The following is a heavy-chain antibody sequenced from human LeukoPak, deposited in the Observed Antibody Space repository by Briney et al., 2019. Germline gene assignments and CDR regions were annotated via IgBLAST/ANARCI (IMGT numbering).Heavy chain of an antibody. J-gene: IGHJ6*03. CDR3: AKPSGSYYGYYYYYYMDV. Sequence: GGSLRLSCAASGFTFDDYGMSWVRQAPGKGLEWVSAISGSGGSTYYADSVKGRFTISRDNSKNTLYLQMNSLRAEDTAVYYCAKPSGSYYGYYYYYYMDVWGKGTTVTVSS. V-gene: IGHV3-23*01. CDR2: ISGSGGST. D-gene: IGHD1-26*01. CDR1: GFTFDDYG.